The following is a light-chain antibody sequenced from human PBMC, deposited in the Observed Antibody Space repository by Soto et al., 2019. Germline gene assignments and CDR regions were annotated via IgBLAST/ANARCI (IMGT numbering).Light chain of an antibody. V-gene: IGKV3-11*01. CDR2: DAS. J-gene: IGKJ4*01. CDR3: QQRSNWPST. Sequence: EIVLTQSPATLSLSPGNRATLSCRASQSISGYLAWYQQKPGQAPRLLIYDASNRATGVPARFSGSGSGTGFTLAIDSLEHEDFAVYYCQQRSNWPSTFGGGTKVEI. CDR1: QSISGY.